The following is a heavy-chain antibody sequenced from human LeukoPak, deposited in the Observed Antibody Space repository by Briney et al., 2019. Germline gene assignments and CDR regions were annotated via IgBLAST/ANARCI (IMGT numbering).Heavy chain of an antibody. CDR1: GFTFSSYA. D-gene: IGHD3-9*01. Sequence: GGSLRLSCAASGFTFSSYAMHWVRQAPGKGLEWVAVISYDGSNKYYADSVKGRFTISRDNSKNTLYLQMNSLRAEATAVYYCARDISVPGGSPHFDWLLPGGYWGQGTLVTVSS. J-gene: IGHJ4*02. V-gene: IGHV3-30*04. CDR3: ARDISVPGGSPHFDWLLPGGY. CDR2: ISYDGSNK.